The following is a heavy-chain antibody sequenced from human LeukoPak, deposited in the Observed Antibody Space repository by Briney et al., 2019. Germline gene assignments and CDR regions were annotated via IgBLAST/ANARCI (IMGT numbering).Heavy chain of an antibody. D-gene: IGHD1-26*01. CDR1: GFTFSSHA. Sequence: PGGSLRLSCAASGFTFSSHAMSWVRQAPGKGLEWVSAISGSGGSTYYADSVKGRFTISRDNSKNTLYLQMNSLRAEDTAVYYCANPMNSGSYPKNFDYWGQGTLVTVSS. CDR2: ISGSGGST. J-gene: IGHJ4*02. CDR3: ANPMNSGSYPKNFDY. V-gene: IGHV3-23*01.